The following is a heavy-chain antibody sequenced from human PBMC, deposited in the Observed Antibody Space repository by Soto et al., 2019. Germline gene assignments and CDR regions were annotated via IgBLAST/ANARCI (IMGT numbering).Heavy chain of an antibody. CDR3: AKGASILGGWGGRGDDHFDY. CDR1: GFTFSSYG. CDR2: ISYDGSNK. Sequence: QVQLVESGGGVVQPGRSLRLSCAASGFTFSSYGMHWVRQAPGKGLEWVAVISYDGSNKYYADSVKGRFTISRDNSKNTLYLQMNSLGAEDTAVYYCAKGASILGGWGGRGDDHFDYWGQGTLVTVSS. V-gene: IGHV3-30*18. D-gene: IGHD2-21*01. J-gene: IGHJ4*02.